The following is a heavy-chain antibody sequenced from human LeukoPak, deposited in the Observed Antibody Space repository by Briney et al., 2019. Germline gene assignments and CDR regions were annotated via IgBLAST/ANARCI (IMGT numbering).Heavy chain of an antibody. J-gene: IGHJ4*02. CDR1: GGSIISYY. D-gene: IGHD6-13*01. Sequence: SETLSLTCTVSGGSIISYYWSWIRQSPQKGLEWIAYIHSSGKTNYNPSLKSRVTISVDTSKNQFSLKVTSMTAADTGVYYCTRSFPGIVGAADFWGQGTLVSVSS. CDR3: TRSFPGIVGAADF. CDR2: IHSSGKT. V-gene: IGHV4-59*01.